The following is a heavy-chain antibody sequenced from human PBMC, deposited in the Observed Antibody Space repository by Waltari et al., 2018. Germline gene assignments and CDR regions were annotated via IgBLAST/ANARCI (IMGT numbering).Heavy chain of an antibody. CDR1: GYTFPGYY. CDR3: AKSQFRIAAAGTMDV. J-gene: IGHJ6*03. Sequence: QVQLVQSGAEVKKPGASVKVSCKASGYTFPGYYMPWVRQAPGQGLEWVAVIWYDGSNKYYADSVKGRFTISRDNSKNTLYLQMNSLRAEDTAVYYCAKSQFRIAAAGTMDVWGKGTTVTVSS. CDR2: IWYDGSNK. D-gene: IGHD6-13*01. V-gene: IGHV3-33*06.